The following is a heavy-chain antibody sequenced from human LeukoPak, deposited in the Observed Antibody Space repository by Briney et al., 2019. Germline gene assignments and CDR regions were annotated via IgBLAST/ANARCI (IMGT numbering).Heavy chain of an antibody. CDR2: IIPIFGTA. CDR1: GGTFSSYA. D-gene: IGHD2-2*02. Sequence: ASVKVSCKASGGTFSSYAISWVRQAPGQGLEWMGGIIPIFGTANYAQKFQGRVTITTDESTSTAYMELSSLRSEDTAVYYCARVVPAAIHLYAFDIWGQGTMVTVSS. J-gene: IGHJ3*02. V-gene: IGHV1-69*05. CDR3: ARVVPAAIHLYAFDI.